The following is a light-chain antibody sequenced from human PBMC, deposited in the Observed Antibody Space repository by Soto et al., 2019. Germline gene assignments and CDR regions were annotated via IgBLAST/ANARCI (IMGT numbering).Light chain of an antibody. CDR2: GAS. Sequence: IVMTQSPATRSVSPRETATLSFRASQYVSNKVAWYQQKPGQAPSLLILGASTRATGVPARFSGSGSGTEFTLSISSLQSEDFAVYYCKQYKEWTPFTFGQGTRLEI. J-gene: IGKJ5*01. CDR3: KQYKEWTPFT. V-gene: IGKV3-15*01. CDR1: QYVSNK.